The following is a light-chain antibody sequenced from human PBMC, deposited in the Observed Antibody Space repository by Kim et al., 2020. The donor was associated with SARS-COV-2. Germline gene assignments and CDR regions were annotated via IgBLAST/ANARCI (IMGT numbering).Light chain of an antibody. CDR3: QQRSSWPPT. V-gene: IGKV3-11*01. J-gene: IGKJ5*01. CDR2: YAS. CDR1: HSIGNS. Sequence: LTPGESATHSCKASHSIGNSLAWYQQKPGQTPRLLIHYASNGATDIPARFSGSGSGTDFPLTISSLEPEDFAVYFCQQRSSWPPTFGQGARLEIK.